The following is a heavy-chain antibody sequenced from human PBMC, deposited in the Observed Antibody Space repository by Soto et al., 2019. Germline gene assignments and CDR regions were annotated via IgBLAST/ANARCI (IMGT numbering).Heavy chain of an antibody. CDR3: AKDEYYYSRSGYYIFDS. CDR2: ISHDGTNK. D-gene: IGHD3-22*01. Sequence: PGGALRLSCEVSGFTFSAYGMHWVRQGPGKGLEWVAAISHDGTNKNYGDSVKGRFTISRDNSKKTLYLQMNSLRPEDTALYYCAKDEYYYSRSGYYIFDSWGQGTLVTVSS. CDR1: GFTFSAYG. V-gene: IGHV3-30*18. J-gene: IGHJ4*02.